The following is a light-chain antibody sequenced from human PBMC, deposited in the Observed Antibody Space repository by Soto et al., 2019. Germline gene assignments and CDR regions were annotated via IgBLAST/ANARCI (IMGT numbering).Light chain of an antibody. Sequence: QSVLTQPASVSGSPGQSITISCTGTSSDVGGYNYVSWYQQHPGKAPRLMIYDVNNRPSGVSNRFSGSKSGNTASLTISGLQDEDEADYYCSSYTSSSTRVFGTGTKLTVL. V-gene: IGLV2-14*01. J-gene: IGLJ1*01. CDR1: SSDVGGYNY. CDR2: DVN. CDR3: SSYTSSSTRV.